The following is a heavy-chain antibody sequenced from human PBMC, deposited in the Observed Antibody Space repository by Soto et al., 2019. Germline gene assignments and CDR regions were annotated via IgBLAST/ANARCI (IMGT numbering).Heavy chain of an antibody. CDR3: ARGLNWRPYYYYGMDV. J-gene: IGHJ6*02. V-gene: IGHV1-18*04. CDR1: GYTFTSYG. CDR2: ISAYNGNT. Sequence: GSSVKVSCKASGYTFTSYGISWVRQAPGQGLEWMGWISAYNGNTNYAQKLQGRVTMTTDTSTSTAYMELRSLRSDDTAVYYCARGLNWRPYYYYGMDVWGQGTTVIVSS. D-gene: IGHD1-1*01.